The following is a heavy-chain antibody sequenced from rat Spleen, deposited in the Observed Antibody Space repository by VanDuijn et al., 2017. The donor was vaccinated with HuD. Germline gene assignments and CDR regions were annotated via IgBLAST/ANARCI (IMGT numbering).Heavy chain of an antibody. V-gene: IGHV2-30*01. CDR1: GFSLINYN. Sequence: QVQLKESGPGLVQPSQTLSLTCTVSGFSLINYNMHWVRQPTGKGLEWMGVIWTNGNTDYNSALNSRLSISRDTSKSQVFLKMNNLQTEDTAMYFCATQHYYDGYYRDYWGQGLMVTVSS. J-gene: IGHJ2*01. D-gene: IGHD1-12*03. CDR3: ATQHYYDGYYRDY. CDR2: IWTNGNT.